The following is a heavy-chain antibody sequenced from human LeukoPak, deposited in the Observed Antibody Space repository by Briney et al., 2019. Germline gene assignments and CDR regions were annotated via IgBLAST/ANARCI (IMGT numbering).Heavy chain of an antibody. CDR3: AKAPSVVVVPATDY. CDR1: GFTFSSYA. D-gene: IGHD2-2*01. CDR2: ISGSGGST. V-gene: IGHV3-23*01. J-gene: IGHJ4*02. Sequence: GGSLRLSCAASGFTFSSYAMSWVRQAPGKGLEWVSAISGSGGSTYYADSVKGRFTISRDNSKNTLYLQMNSLRAEDTAVYYCAKAPSVVVVPATDYWGQGTLVTVSS.